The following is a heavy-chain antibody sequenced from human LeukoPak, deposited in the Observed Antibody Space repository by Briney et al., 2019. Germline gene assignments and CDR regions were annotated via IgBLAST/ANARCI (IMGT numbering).Heavy chain of an antibody. D-gene: IGHD4-23*01. V-gene: IGHV4-34*01. Sequence: PSETLSLTCADYGGPFSGYYWSWIRQPPGKGLEWIGEINHSGSTNYNPSLKSRVTISVDTSKNQFSLKLSSVTAADTAVYYCARASWAYGGNYDYWGQGTLVTVSS. CDR3: ARASWAYGGNYDY. J-gene: IGHJ4*02. CDR1: GGPFSGYY. CDR2: INHSGST.